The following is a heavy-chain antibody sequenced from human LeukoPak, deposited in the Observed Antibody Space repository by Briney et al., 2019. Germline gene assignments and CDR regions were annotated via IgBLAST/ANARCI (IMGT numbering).Heavy chain of an antibody. V-gene: IGHV4-59*01. Sequence: MTSETLSLTCTVSGGSISSYYWSWIRQPPGKGLEWIGYIYYSGSTNYNPSLKSRVTISVDTSKNQFSLKLSSVTAADTAVYYCARVRSMVWTHPNAFDIWGQGTMVTVSS. CDR3: ARVRSMVWTHPNAFDI. CDR1: GGSISSYY. CDR2: IYYSGST. D-gene: IGHD3-10*01. J-gene: IGHJ3*02.